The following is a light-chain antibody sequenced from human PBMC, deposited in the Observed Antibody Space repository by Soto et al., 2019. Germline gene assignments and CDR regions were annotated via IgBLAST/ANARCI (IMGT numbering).Light chain of an antibody. Sequence: EIVLTQSPGTLSLSPGERATLSCKASESIYINSFAWYYQTPGQPTRLIIYGSSTRATGIPDRFSGSGSGTDFVLSIDRLEVEDSGIYYCQKYCASPFTFGPGTRVDIK. J-gene: IGKJ3*01. V-gene: IGKV3-20*01. CDR2: GSS. CDR1: ESIYINS. CDR3: QKYCASPFT.